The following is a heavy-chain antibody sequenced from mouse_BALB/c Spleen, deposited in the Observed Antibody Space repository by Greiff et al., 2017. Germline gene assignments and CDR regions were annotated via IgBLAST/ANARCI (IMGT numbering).Heavy chain of an antibody. CDR1: GDSITSGY. CDR3: AKRGTYGNYDAY. CDR2: ISYSGST. V-gene: IGHV3-8*02. J-gene: IGHJ3*01. D-gene: IGHD2-1*01. Sequence: EVQVVESGPSLVKPSQTLSLTCSVTGDSITSGYWNWIRKFPGNKLEYMGYISYSGSTYYNPSLKSRISITRDTSKNQYYLQLNSVTTEDTATYYCAKRGTYGNYDAYWGQGTLVTVSA.